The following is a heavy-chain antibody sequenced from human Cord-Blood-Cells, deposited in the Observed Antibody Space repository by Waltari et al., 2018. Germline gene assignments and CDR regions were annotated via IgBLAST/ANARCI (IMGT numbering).Heavy chain of an antibody. J-gene: IGHJ4*02. Sequence: QVQLQQWGAGLLKPSETLSLTCAVYGGSFSGYYWSWIRQPPGKGLEWSGEINHSGSTNHNPSLKSRVTISVDTSKNQFSLKLSSVTAADMAVYYCARVLTMSPEDYWGQGTLVTVSS. V-gene: IGHV4-34*01. CDR3: ARVLTMSPEDY. CDR2: INHSGST. CDR1: GGSFSGYY. D-gene: IGHD3-9*01.